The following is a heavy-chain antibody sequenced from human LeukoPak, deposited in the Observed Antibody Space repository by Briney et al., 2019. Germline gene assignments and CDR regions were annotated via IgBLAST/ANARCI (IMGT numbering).Heavy chain of an antibody. CDR2: ISGSGGST. CDR3: AKARPGVTMIVVVSDFDY. V-gene: IGHV3-23*01. CDR1: GFTFSSYA. J-gene: IGHJ4*02. Sequence: GGSLRLSCAASGFTFSSYAMSWVRQAPGKGLEWVSAISGSGGSTYYADSVKGRFTISRDNSKNTLYLQMNSLRAEDTAVYYCAKARPGVTMIVVVSDFDYWGQGTLVTVSS. D-gene: IGHD3-22*01.